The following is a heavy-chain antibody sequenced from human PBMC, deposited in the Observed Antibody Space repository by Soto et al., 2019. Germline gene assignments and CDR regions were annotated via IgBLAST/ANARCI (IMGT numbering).Heavy chain of an antibody. J-gene: IGHJ4*02. V-gene: IGHV4-59*13. CDR3: ARDGYCNNGGCYGGGGCFEC. D-gene: IGHD2-8*01. CDR2: IFYSGST. Sequence: SETLSLTCTVSGGSIGTYYWNWIRQSPGKGLEWIGYIFYSGSTNYNPSLKSRLTLSVDTSKNQVSLKLSSVTAADTAVYYCARDGYCNNGGCYGGGGCFECWGKGPLVAVSS. CDR1: GGSIGTYY.